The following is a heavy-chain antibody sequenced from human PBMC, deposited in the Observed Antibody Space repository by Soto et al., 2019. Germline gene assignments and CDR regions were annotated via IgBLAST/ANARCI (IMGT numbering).Heavy chain of an antibody. V-gene: IGHV3-43*01. CDR3: AKEKNRIFDY. CDR1: GFTFEDHT. CDR2: ITWDGDST. J-gene: IGHJ4*02. Sequence: LGESLRLSCAGSGFTFEDHTMHWVRQVPGKGLEWVSLITWDGDSTFYTDSVKGRFTISRDNTDRSLFLQMDSLRIEDTALYYCAKEKNRIFDYWGQGTLVTVSS.